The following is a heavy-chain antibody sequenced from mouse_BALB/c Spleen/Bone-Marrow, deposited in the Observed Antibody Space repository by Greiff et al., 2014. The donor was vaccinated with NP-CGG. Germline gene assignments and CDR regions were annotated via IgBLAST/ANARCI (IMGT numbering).Heavy chain of an antibody. V-gene: IGHV1-80*01. D-gene: IGHD2-14*01. Sequence: QVQLQQSGAELVRPGSSVKISCKASGYAFSSYWMNWVKQRPRQGLEWIGQIYPGDGDTNYNGNFKDKATLTVDRSSSTAFMQLSSLTSEDSAVYFCARWYRDPHFAMDYWGPGTSVTVSS. CDR1: GYAFSSYW. J-gene: IGHJ4*01. CDR3: ARWYRDPHFAMDY. CDR2: IYPGDGDT.